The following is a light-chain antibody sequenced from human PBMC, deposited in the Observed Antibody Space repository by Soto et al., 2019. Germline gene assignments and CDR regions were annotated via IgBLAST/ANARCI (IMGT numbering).Light chain of an antibody. J-gene: IGLJ3*02. V-gene: IGLV1-40*01. Sequence: QLVLTQPPSMSGAPGQRVTVSCSGSSSNIGAGYNVHWYQQLPGTAPKLLIYGSTNRPSGVPDRFSGSKSGASASLTIAGLLAEDEADYYCQSYDSSLSGSVFGGGTQLTVL. CDR3: QSYDSSLSGSV. CDR1: SSNIGAGYN. CDR2: GST.